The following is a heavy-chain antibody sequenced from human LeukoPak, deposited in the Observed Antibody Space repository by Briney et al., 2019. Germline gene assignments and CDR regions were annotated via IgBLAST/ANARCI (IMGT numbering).Heavy chain of an antibody. CDR3: AKLQVPLYYYDSSGYFDY. J-gene: IGHJ4*02. V-gene: IGHV3-23*01. D-gene: IGHD3-22*01. CDR1: GFTFSSYA. CDR2: ISGSGGST. Sequence: GGSLRLSCAASGFTFSSYAMSWVRQAPGKGLEWVSAISGSGGSTYYADSVKGRFTISRDNSKNTLYLQMNSLRAEDTAVYYCAKLQVPLYYYDSSGYFDYWGQGTLVTVSS.